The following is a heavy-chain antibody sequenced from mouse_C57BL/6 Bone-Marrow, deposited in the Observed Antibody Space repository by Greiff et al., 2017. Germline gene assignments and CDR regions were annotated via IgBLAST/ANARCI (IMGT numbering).Heavy chain of an antibody. Sequence: VQLQQSGAELVMPGASVKLSCKASGYTFTSYWMHWVKQRPGQGLEWIGEIDPSDSYTNYNQKFKGKSTLTVDKSSSTAYMQLSSLTSEDSAVYYCAREGPYYYGTVFDYWGQGTTLTVSS. J-gene: IGHJ2*01. CDR1: GYTFTSYW. D-gene: IGHD1-1*01. V-gene: IGHV1-69*01. CDR2: IDPSDSYT. CDR3: AREGPYYYGTVFDY.